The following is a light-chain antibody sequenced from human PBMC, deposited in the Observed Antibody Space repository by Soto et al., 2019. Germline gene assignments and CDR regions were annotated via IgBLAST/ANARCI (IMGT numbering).Light chain of an antibody. CDR1: QIVSSTY. J-gene: IGKJ4*01. Sequence: EIVLTQSPGTLSLSPGERATLSCRASQIVSSTYLAWFQQKPGQAPRLLIYGASTRATGIPDRFSGSGSGTDSTLTISGLEPEDFALYYCQQYNNWPLTFGGGTKVDIK. CDR2: GAS. V-gene: IGKV3-20*01. CDR3: QQYNNWPLT.